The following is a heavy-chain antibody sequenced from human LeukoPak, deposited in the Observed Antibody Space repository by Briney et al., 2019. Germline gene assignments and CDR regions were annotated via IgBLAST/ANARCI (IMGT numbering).Heavy chain of an antibody. D-gene: IGHD1-26*01. Sequence: GGSLRLSCAASEFTFSSYEMNWIRQAPGKGLEWVSTISGSGGSTYYADSVKGRFTISRDNSKNTLYLQMNSLRAEDTAEYYCAKDPRGTYYVFFFGGQGTLVTVSS. CDR1: EFTFSSYE. J-gene: IGHJ4*02. V-gene: IGHV3-23*01. CDR3: AKDPRGTYYVFFF. CDR2: ISGSGGST.